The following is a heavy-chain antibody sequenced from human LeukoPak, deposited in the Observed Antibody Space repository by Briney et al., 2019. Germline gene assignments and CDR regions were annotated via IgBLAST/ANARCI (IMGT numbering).Heavy chain of an antibody. Sequence: GGSLRLSCAASGFTVSSNYMSWVRQAPGKGQEGVSVIYSGGSTYYADSVKGRFTISRDNSKNTLYLQMNSLRAEDTAVYYCAREYPYYYYGMDVWGQGTTVTVSS. D-gene: IGHD2-2*02. CDR1: GFTVSSNY. CDR3: AREYPYYYYGMDV. CDR2: IYSGGST. J-gene: IGHJ6*02. V-gene: IGHV3-53*01.